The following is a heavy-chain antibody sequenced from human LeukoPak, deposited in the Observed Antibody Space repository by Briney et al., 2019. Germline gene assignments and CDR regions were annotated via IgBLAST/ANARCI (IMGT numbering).Heavy chain of an antibody. CDR3: TKDHGFYSSGWHPLFDH. Sequence: GSLRLSCAASGFTFSSYAMSWVRQAPGKGLEWVSTISDSGSSTYYTDSVKGRFTFSRDNSKNTLHLQMNSLRAEDTAVYYCTKDHGFYSSGWHPLFDHWGQGTLVTVTP. J-gene: IGHJ4*02. V-gene: IGHV3-23*01. D-gene: IGHD6-19*01. CDR1: GFTFSSYA. CDR2: ISDSGSST.